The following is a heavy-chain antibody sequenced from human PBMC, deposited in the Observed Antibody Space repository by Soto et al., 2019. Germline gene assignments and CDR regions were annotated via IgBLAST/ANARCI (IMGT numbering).Heavy chain of an antibody. CDR2: IYSSGST. D-gene: IGHD1-1*01. V-gene: IGHV4-31*03. Sequence: QVQLQESGPGLVKPSQTLSLTCSVSGGSISSGGYYWSWIRQHPGKGLEWIGYIYSSGSTYYNPSLKSRVTISVDTSKNQFSLKLSSVTAADTAVYYCARGGINWNDFDYWGQGTLVTVSS. CDR1: GGSISSGGYY. CDR3: ARGGINWNDFDY. J-gene: IGHJ4*02.